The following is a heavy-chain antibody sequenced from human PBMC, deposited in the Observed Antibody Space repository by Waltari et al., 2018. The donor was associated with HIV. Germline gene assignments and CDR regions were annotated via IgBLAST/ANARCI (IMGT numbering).Heavy chain of an antibody. D-gene: IGHD6-13*01. CDR1: GFTFSSYW. CDR3: ASGYSSSWRSDYYYYGMDV. J-gene: IGHJ6*02. V-gene: IGHV3-74*01. CDR2: INSDGSST. Sequence: EVQLVESGGGLVQPGGSLRLSCAASGFTFSSYWMHWVRKAPGKGLVWVSRINSDGSSTSYADSVKGRFTISRDNAKNTLYLQMNSLRAEDTAVYYCASGYSSSWRSDYYYYGMDVWGQGTTVTVSS.